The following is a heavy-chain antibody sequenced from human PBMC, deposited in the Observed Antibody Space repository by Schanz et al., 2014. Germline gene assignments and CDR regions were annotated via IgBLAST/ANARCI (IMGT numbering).Heavy chain of an antibody. V-gene: IGHV3-9*01. Sequence: VQLQQWGAGLLKPSETLSLTCAVSGGPFSGYWGWVRQAPGKALEWVSGISWNSVSIGYADSVKGRFTISRDNAKNSLYLQMNSLRVDDTAFYFYAKVRGDQRGAFDSWGQGTLVTVSS. CDR2: ISWNSVSI. J-gene: IGHJ4*02. CDR1: GGPFSGY. D-gene: IGHD4-17*01. CDR3: AKVRGDQRGAFDS.